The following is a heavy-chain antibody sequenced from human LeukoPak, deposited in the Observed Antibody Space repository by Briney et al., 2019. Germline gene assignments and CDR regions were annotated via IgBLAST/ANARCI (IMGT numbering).Heavy chain of an antibody. CDR1: GGSISSSGHY. Sequence: SETLSLTCTVSGGSISSSGHYWGWIRQPPGKGLEWIGSIYYRGNTYYNPSLKSQITISVDTSKNQFSLKLSSVTAADTAMYYCARQGNGDLYYFDYWGQGTLVTVSS. CDR2: IYYRGNT. D-gene: IGHD4-17*01. CDR3: ARQGNGDLYYFDY. V-gene: IGHV4-39*01. J-gene: IGHJ4*02.